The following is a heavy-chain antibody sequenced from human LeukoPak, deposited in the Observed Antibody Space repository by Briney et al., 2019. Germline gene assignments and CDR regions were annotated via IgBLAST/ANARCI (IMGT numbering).Heavy chain of an antibody. D-gene: IGHD1-26*01. CDR2: INSDGSRI. CDR1: GFTFGSYW. V-gene: IGHV3-74*01. CDR3: ARSGYSYGLDV. Sequence: PGGSLRLSCAASGFTFGSYWMHWVRQAPGKGLVWVSHINSDGSRIDYADSVKGRFAISRDNAKNTLYLQMNSLRAEDTAVYCCARSGYSYGLDVWGQGTTVTVSS. J-gene: IGHJ6*02.